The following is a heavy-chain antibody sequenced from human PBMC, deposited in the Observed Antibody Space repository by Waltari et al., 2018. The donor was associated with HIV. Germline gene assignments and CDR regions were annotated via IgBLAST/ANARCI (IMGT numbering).Heavy chain of an antibody. CDR2: IHTYRATT. V-gene: IGHV1-18*01. CDR1: GYHFTTYH. J-gene: IGHJ3*02. Sequence: QAQLVQSGAEVKRPGASVMVSCRASGYHFTTYHISWLRQAPGQGLEWMGWIHTYRATTNYAEKFQGRLTMTRHTFTRTIYMELKSLQYDDTAMYFCARDFKIGLTKIKADAFDMWGQGTMVIVSS. CDR3: ARDFKIGLTKIKADAFDM. D-gene: IGHD2-8*01.